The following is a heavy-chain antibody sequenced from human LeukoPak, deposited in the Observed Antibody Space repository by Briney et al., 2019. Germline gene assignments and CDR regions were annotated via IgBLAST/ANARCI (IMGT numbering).Heavy chain of an antibody. CDR1: GFTFSSYG. CDR3: ARDRGTYYFDY. D-gene: IGHD3-10*01. V-gene: IGHV3-33*01. J-gene: IGHJ4*02. CDR2: IWYDGIKE. Sequence: GRSLRLSCAASGFTFSSYGMHWVRQAPGKGLEWVAVIWYDGIKEYYADSVKGRFTISRDNAKNSLYLQMNSLRAEDTAVYYCARDRGTYYFDYWGQGTLVTVSS.